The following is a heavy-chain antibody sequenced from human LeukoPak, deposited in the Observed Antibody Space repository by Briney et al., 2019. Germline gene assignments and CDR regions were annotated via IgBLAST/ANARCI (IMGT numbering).Heavy chain of an antibody. D-gene: IGHD6-13*01. Sequence: PSQTLSLTCAVSGGSISSGGYSWSWIRQPPGKGLEWIGYIYHSGSTYYNPSLKGRVTISVDRSKNQFSLKLSSVTAADTAVYYCASSSWYDAFDIWGQGTMVTVSS. CDR1: GGSISSGGYS. J-gene: IGHJ3*02. CDR3: ASSSWYDAFDI. CDR2: IYHSGST. V-gene: IGHV4-30-2*01.